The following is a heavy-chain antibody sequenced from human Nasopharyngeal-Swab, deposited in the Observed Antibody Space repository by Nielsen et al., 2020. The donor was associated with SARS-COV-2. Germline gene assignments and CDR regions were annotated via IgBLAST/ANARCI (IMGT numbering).Heavy chain of an antibody. V-gene: IGHV3-11*01. CDR3: ARATYYDFWSGPDYYYYGMDV. CDR1: GFTFSDYY. J-gene: IGHJ6*02. CDR2: IGTSGTTT. D-gene: IGHD3-3*01. Sequence: GGSLRLSCVASGFTFSDYYMAWIRQAPGKGLEWVSYIGTSGTTTDSADSVKGRFTISRDNANNLLYLQMSSLRGEDTAVYYCARATYYDFWSGPDYYYYGMDVWGQGTTVTVSS.